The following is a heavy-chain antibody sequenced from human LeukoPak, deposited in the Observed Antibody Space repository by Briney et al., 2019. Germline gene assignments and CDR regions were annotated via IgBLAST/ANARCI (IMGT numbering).Heavy chain of an antibody. Sequence: PGGSLRLSCVASGFTFSNAWMSWVRQAPGKGLEWVGRIKSKTDGGTTDYAAPVKGRFTISRDDSKNTLYLQMNSLKTEDTAVYYCTTEYQLPPYYYYYYMDVWGKGTTVTVSS. CDR1: GFTFSNAW. CDR2: IKSKTDGGTT. J-gene: IGHJ6*03. CDR3: TTEYQLPPYYYYYYMDV. V-gene: IGHV3-15*01. D-gene: IGHD2-2*01.